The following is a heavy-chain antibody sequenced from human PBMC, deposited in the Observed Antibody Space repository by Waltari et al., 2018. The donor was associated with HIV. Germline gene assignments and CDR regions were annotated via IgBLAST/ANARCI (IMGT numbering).Heavy chain of an antibody. CDR3: ARGSGLKVTLDWYFDV. CDR2: IFYSGTT. V-gene: IGHV4-59*11. CDR1: DGSMSNHY. Sequence: QVELQESGPGLVKPSETLSLTCTVSDGSMSNHYWSWLRQSPGKGLEWIGYIFYSGTTNYNPYLRCRVIVSVDTSKKQFSLKLTSVTAADTAVYFCARGSGLKVTLDWYFDVWGRGTLVTVSS. J-gene: IGHJ2*01.